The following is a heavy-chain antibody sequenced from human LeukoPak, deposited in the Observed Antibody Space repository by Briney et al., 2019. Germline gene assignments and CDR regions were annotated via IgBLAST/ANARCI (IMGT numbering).Heavy chain of an antibody. CDR3: ARATRGIAAAGSRANWFGP. D-gene: IGHD6-13*01. Sequence: ASVKVSCKASGYTFTGYYMHWVRQAPGQGLEWMGWINPNSGGTNYAQKFQGRVTMTRDTSISTAYMELSRLRSDDTAVYYCARATRGIAAAGSRANWFGPWGQGTLVTVSS. CDR2: INPNSGGT. J-gene: IGHJ5*02. CDR1: GYTFTGYY. V-gene: IGHV1-2*02.